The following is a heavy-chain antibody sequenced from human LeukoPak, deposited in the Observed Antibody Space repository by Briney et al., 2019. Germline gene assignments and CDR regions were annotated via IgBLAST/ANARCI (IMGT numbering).Heavy chain of an antibody. D-gene: IGHD2-2*02. V-gene: IGHV1-46*01. CDR2: INPSGGST. CDR1: GYTFTSYY. Sequence: ASVKVSCKASGYTFTSYYMHWVRQAPGQGLEWMGIINPSGGSTSYAQKFQGRVTMTRDTSTSTVYMELSSLRSEDTAVYYCARGYCSSTSCYNADGDFDLWGRGTLVTVSS. J-gene: IGHJ2*01. CDR3: ARGYCSSTSCYNADGDFDL.